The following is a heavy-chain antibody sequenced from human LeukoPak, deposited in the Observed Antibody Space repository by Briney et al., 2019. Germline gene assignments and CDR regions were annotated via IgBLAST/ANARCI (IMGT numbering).Heavy chain of an antibody. J-gene: IGHJ6*02. CDR1: GFTFRSYE. CDR2: ISSSGSTL. CDR3: ARGRTAFGVVTYSGMDV. D-gene: IGHD3-3*01. V-gene: IGHV3-48*03. Sequence: GGALRLSCPASGFTFRSYEMNWVRQAPGKGLEGVSYISSSGSTLYYADSVKGRFTISRDNAKNSLYQKMNSLRDDDTAVYYCARGRTAFGVVTYSGMDVWGQGTTVTVSS.